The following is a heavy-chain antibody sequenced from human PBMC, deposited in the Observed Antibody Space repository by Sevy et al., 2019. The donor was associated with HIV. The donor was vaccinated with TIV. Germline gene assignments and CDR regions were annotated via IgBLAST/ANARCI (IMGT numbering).Heavy chain of an antibody. CDR2: ISSSSSYT. CDR3: ASHSSGWYIGGDY. V-gene: IGHV3-11*06. D-gene: IGHD6-19*01. Sequence: GGSLRLSCAASGFTFSDYYMSWIRQAPGKGLEWVSYISSSSSYTNYADSVKGRFTISRDNAKNSLYLQMNSRRAEDTAVYYCASHSSGWYIGGDYWGQGTLVTVSS. CDR1: GFTFSDYY. J-gene: IGHJ4*02.